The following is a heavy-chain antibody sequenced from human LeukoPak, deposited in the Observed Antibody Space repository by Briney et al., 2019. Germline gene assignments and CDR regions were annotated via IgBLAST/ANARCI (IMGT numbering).Heavy chain of an antibody. J-gene: IGHJ4*02. CDR3: ARRSNCGGDCSFDY. Sequence: ASVKVSCKASGYTFTSYGINWVRQAPGQGLEWMGWISAYNGNTNYAQKLQGRVTMTTDTSTSTAYMELRSLRSDDTAVYYCARRSNCGGDCSFDYWAREPWSPSPQ. CDR1: GYTFTSYG. CDR2: ISAYNGNT. V-gene: IGHV1-18*01. D-gene: IGHD2-21*02.